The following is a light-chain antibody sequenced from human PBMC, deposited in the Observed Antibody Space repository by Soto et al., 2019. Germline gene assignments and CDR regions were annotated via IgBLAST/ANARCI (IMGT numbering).Light chain of an antibody. Sequence: QSVLTQPPSASGTPGQRVTISCSGSSSNTGTNFVYWYQQLPGTAPKLLIVSNAQRPSGVPDRFSGSRSGTSASLAISGLRSEDEADYYCAAWDDSLSGWVFGGGTKLTVL. CDR2: SNA. J-gene: IGLJ3*02. V-gene: IGLV1-47*02. CDR1: SSNTGTNF. CDR3: AAWDDSLSGWV.